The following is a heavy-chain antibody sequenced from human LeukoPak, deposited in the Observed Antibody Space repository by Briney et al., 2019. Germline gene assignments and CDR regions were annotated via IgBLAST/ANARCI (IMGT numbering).Heavy chain of an antibody. Sequence: QPGGSLRLSCAASEFSFTSYEMNWVRQAPGKGLEWISYISSTGNTIYYVDSVEGRFTISRDNAKNSLYLQMKSLRAEDTAVYYCARGQYCSGHNCYFDYWGQGTLVTVSS. CDR2: ISSTGNTI. CDR3: ARGQYCSGHNCYFDY. D-gene: IGHD2-15*01. CDR1: EFSFTSYE. J-gene: IGHJ4*02. V-gene: IGHV3-48*03.